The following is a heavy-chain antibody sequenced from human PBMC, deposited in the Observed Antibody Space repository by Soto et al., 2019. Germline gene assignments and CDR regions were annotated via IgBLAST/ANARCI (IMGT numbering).Heavy chain of an antibody. CDR2: IYSGGST. CDR1: GFTVSNNY. Sequence: EEQLVESGGDLVQPGGSLRLSCAASGFTVSNNYMSWVRQDPGKGLEWVSLIYSGGSTYYADSVKGRFTISRDSSKNTLYLQMNSLRAEDTAMYYCAAYSHKGYWGQGTLVTVSS. CDR3: AAYSHKGY. V-gene: IGHV3-66*01. D-gene: IGHD3-16*01. J-gene: IGHJ4*02.